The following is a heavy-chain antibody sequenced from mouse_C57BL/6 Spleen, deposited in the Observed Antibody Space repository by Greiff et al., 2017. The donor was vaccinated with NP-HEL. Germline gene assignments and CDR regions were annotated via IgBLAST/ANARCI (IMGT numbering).Heavy chain of an antibody. Sequence: VQLQQSGPGLVQPSQSLSITCTVSGFSLTSYGVHWVRQSPGKGLEWLGVIWSGGSTDYNAAFISRLSISKDNSKSQVFFKMNSLQADDTAIYYCARTYYDYGPFAYWGQGTLVTVSA. D-gene: IGHD2-4*01. J-gene: IGHJ3*01. CDR3: ARTYYDYGPFAY. CDR1: GFSLTSYG. V-gene: IGHV2-2*01. CDR2: IWSGGST.